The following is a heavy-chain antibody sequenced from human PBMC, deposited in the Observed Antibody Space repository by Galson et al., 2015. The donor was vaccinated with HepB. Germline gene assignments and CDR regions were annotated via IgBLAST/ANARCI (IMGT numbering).Heavy chain of an antibody. CDR3: ASGSYRNYYGMDV. V-gene: IGHV3-23*01. CDR1: GFTFSSYA. CDR2: ISGSGGST. J-gene: IGHJ6*02. Sequence: SLRLSCAASGFTFSSYAMSWVRQAPGKGLEWVSAISGSGGSTYYADSVKGRFTISRDNSKNTLYLQMNSLRAEDTAVYYCASGSYRNYYGMDVWGQGTTVTVSS. D-gene: IGHD1-26*01.